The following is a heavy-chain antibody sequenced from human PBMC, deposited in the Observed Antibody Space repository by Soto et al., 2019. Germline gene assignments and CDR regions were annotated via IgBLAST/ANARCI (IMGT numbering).Heavy chain of an antibody. V-gene: IGHV1-18*01. CDR1: GYTFTSYG. Sequence: GPVKVSCKASGYTFTSYGISWVRQAPGQGLEWMGWISAYNGNTNYAQKLQGRVTMTTDTSTSTAYMELRSLRSDDTAVYYCARLSDSRPSSGMDVWGQGTTVTVSS. CDR2: ISAYNGNT. CDR3: ARLSDSRPSSGMDV. J-gene: IGHJ6*02. D-gene: IGHD6-6*01.